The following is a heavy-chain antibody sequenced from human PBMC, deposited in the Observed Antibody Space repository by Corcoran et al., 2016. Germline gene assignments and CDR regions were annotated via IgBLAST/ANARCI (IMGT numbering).Heavy chain of an antibody. CDR1: GYSISSGYY. Sequence: QVQLQESGPGLVKPSETLSLTCTVSGYSISSGYYWGWIRQPPGKGLEWIGSIYHSGSTYYNPSLKSRVTISVDTSKNQFSLTLSSVTAADTAVYYCARDSSCYYFLSHWFDPWGQGTLVTVSS. D-gene: IGHD3-22*01. CDR3: ARDSSCYYFLSHWFDP. J-gene: IGHJ5*02. CDR2: IYHSGST. V-gene: IGHV4-38-2*02.